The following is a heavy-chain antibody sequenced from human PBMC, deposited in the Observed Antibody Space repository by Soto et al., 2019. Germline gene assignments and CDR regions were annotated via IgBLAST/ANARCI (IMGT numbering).Heavy chain of an antibody. CDR2: ISGSGSTI. CDR1: GFTFSDYY. V-gene: IGHV3-11*01. Sequence: VGSLRLSCAASGFTFSDYYMSWIRQAPGKGLEWVSYISGSGSTIYYADSVKGRFTISRDNAKNSLYLQMNSLRAEDTAVYYCARCKNDFWSGYYTGYNWFDPWGQGTLVTVSS. D-gene: IGHD3-3*01. J-gene: IGHJ5*02. CDR3: ARCKNDFWSGYYTGYNWFDP.